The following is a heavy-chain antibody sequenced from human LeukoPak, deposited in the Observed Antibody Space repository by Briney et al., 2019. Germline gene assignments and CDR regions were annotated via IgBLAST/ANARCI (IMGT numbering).Heavy chain of an antibody. V-gene: IGHV3-23*01. D-gene: IGHD1-26*01. CDR3: GQDWAWGAFGN. CDR1: GFIFSNYG. J-gene: IGHJ4*02. CDR2: ITGGGLT. Sequence: GGTLRLSRAASGFIFSNYGMNWVRQAPGKGLEWVSGITGGGLTYYASSVKGRFTISRDNSKKTLYLQINSLRGEDTALYYCGQDWAWGAFGNWGQGALVTVSS.